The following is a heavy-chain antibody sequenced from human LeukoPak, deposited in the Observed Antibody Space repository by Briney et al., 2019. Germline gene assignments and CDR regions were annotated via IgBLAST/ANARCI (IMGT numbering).Heavy chain of an antibody. Sequence: PGGSLTLSCAASGFTFGSYAMSWVRQAPGKGLEWVSSIIGGGGSTNYADSMKGRFTISRDISKNTLYLQMNSLRGEDRAVYYCAKDQRFRQLVPKALDIWGQGAMVT. CDR2: IIGGGGST. CDR3: AKDQRFRQLVPKALDI. CDR1: GFTFGSYA. V-gene: IGHV3-23*01. D-gene: IGHD6-13*01. J-gene: IGHJ3*02.